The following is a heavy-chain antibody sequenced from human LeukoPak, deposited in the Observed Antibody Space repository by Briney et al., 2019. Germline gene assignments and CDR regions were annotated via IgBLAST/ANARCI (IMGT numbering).Heavy chain of an antibody. J-gene: IGHJ4*02. CDR2: ISRGGDVT. CDR3: AARPGEVAVPYDY. Sequence: PGGSLRLSCAASGFTFSTYGMTWVRQAPGKGLEWVSLISRGGDVTYYADSVKGRFTISRDSSKNTLYLQMHSLRAEDTAVYYCAARPGEVAVPYDYWGQGTLVTVSS. V-gene: IGHV3-23*01. D-gene: IGHD2-15*01. CDR1: GFTFSTYG.